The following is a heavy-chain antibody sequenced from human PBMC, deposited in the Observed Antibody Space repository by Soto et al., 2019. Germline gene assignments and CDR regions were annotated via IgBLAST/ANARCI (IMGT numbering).Heavy chain of an antibody. Sequence: SQTLSLTCAISGDSVSSNSAAWNWIRQSPSRGLEWLGRTYYRSKWYHDYAISVQSRIIINPDTSKNQFSLQLNSMSPEDTAVYYCVRDDSGFDPGGQGILVTVSS. CDR1: GDSVSSNSAA. J-gene: IGHJ5*02. CDR2: TYYRSKWYH. D-gene: IGHD4-4*01. CDR3: VRDDSGFDP. V-gene: IGHV6-1*01.